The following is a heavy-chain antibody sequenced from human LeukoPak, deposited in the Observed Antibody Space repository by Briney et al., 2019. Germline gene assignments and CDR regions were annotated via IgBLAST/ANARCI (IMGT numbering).Heavy chain of an antibody. J-gene: IGHJ4*02. D-gene: IGHD3-16*02. Sequence: ASVTVSCTASGYTFTIYGISWVRQAPGQGLEWMGWISAYNGNANYAQKLQGRVTMTTDTSTSTAYMELRSLRSDDTAVYYCARLHYDYVWGSYRSYYFDYWGQGTLVTVSS. CDR3: ARLHYDYVWGSYRSYYFDY. V-gene: IGHV1-18*01. CDR1: GYTFTIYG. CDR2: ISAYNGNA.